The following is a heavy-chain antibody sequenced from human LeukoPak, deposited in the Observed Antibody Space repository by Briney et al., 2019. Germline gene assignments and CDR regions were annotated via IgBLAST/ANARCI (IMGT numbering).Heavy chain of an antibody. V-gene: IGHV3-11*04. J-gene: IGHJ4*02. CDR1: GFTLSDYY. CDR3: ATVDGYSYGYGIDY. D-gene: IGHD5-18*01. Sequence: PVGSLRLSCATSGFTLSDYYMSWIRQAPGKGLEWVSYIGSAGMTTYYSDSVKGRFTISRDNAKNTLYLQMNSLRAEDTAVYYCATVDGYSYGYGIDYWGQGTLVTVSS. CDR2: IGSAGMTT.